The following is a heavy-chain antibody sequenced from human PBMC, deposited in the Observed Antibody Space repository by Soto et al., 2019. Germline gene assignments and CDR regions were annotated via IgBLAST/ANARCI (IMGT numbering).Heavy chain of an antibody. V-gene: IGHV3-30-3*01. Sequence: GESLKISCAASGFTFSSYAMHWVRQAPGKGLEWVAVISYDGSNKYYADSVKGRFTISRDNSKNTLYLQMNSLRAEDTAVYYCARDPKAYYDFWSGYRPMGSYYYYGMDVWGQGTTVTVSS. CDR3: ARDPKAYYDFWSGYRPMGSYYYYGMDV. D-gene: IGHD3-3*01. J-gene: IGHJ6*02. CDR1: GFTFSSYA. CDR2: ISYDGSNK.